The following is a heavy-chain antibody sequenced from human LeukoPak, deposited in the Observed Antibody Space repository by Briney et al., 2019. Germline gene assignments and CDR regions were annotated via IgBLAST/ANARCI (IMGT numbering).Heavy chain of an antibody. D-gene: IGHD6-13*01. Sequence: PSETLSLTCTVSGGSISSSSYYWGWIRQPPGKGLEWIGSIYYSGSTYYNPSLKSRVTISVDTSKNQFSLKLSSVTAADTAVYYRARLPSSSWYLTFDYYYYGMDVWGQGTTVTVSS. CDR1: GGSISSSSYY. CDR3: ARLPSSSWYLTFDYYYYGMDV. V-gene: IGHV4-39*01. CDR2: IYYSGST. J-gene: IGHJ6*02.